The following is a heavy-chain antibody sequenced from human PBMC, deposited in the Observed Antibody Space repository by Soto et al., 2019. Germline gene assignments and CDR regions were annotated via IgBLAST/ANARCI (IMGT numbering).Heavy chain of an antibody. CDR2: IYSGDTT. D-gene: IGHD3-9*01. Sequence: GGSLRLSCAASGFTVSDTYMSWVRQAPGKGLEWVSVIYSGDTTYYADSVKGRFTVSRDNSKNTLYLQMNSLRAADTAVYYCAARLVGGRGYNILTGYFDSWGQGTLVTVSS. V-gene: IGHV3-53*01. CDR1: GFTVSDTY. CDR3: AARLVGGRGYNILTGYFDS. J-gene: IGHJ4*02.